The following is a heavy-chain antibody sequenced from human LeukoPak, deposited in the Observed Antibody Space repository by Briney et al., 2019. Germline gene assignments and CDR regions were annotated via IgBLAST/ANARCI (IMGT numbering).Heavy chain of an antibody. CDR3: ARRRDPYSGSYYPFDY. V-gene: IGHV5-51*01. J-gene: IGHJ4*02. CDR2: IYPGDSDA. Sequence: GESLKISCKGSGYSFNSYWIGWVRQMPGKGLKWMGIIYPGDSDARYSPSFQGQVTISADKSIRTAYLQWSSLKASDTAMYYCARRRDPYSGSYYPFDYWGQGTLVTVSS. D-gene: IGHD1-26*01. CDR1: GYSFNSYW.